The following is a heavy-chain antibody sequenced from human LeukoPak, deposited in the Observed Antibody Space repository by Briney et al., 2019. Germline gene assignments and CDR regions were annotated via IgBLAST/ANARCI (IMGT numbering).Heavy chain of an antibody. J-gene: IGHJ3*02. CDR3: ARDRGYSDSSGYYSDAFDI. V-gene: IGHV3-21*01. Sequence: GGSLRLSCAASGFTFSGYNMNWVRQAPGKGVGWVSSISSSSTYIYYADSEKGRFSISRDNAKNSLYLQMNSLRAEDTAVYYCARDRGYSDSSGYYSDAFDIWGQGTMVTVSS. D-gene: IGHD3-22*01. CDR2: ISSSSTYI. CDR1: GFTFSGYN.